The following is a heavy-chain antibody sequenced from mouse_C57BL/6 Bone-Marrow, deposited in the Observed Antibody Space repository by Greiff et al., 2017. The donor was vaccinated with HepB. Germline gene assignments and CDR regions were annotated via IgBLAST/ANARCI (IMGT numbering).Heavy chain of an antibody. V-gene: IGHV1-64*01. J-gene: IGHJ4*01. D-gene: IGHD3-2*02. CDR3: ARSLPTAQAYLAMDY. CDR2: IHPNSGST. Sequence: QVQLQQPGAELVKPGASVKLSCKASGYTFTSYWMHWVKQRPGQGLEWIGMIHPNSGSTNYNEKFKSKATLTVDKSSSTAYMQLSSLTSEDSAVYYCARSLPTAQAYLAMDYWGQGTSVTVSS. CDR1: GYTFTSYW.